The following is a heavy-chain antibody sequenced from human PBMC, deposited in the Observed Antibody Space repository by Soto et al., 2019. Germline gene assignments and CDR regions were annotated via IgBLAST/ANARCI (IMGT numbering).Heavy chain of an antibody. CDR2: IYYSGST. D-gene: IGHD1-26*01. Sequence: QVQLQESGPGLVKPSETLSLTCTVSGGSISSYYWSWIRQPPGKGLEWIGYIYYSGSTNYNPSLKSRVTISVDTSKNQFSLKLSSVTAADTAVYYCAMRCGDAFDFWGQGTMVTVSS. J-gene: IGHJ3*01. CDR3: AMRCGDAFDF. V-gene: IGHV4-59*08. CDR1: GGSISSYY.